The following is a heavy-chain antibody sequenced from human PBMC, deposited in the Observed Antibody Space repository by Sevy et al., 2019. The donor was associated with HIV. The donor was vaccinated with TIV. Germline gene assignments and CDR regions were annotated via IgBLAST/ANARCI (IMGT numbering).Heavy chain of an antibody. CDR3: ASGRDYGNFDY. Sequence: EGSLRLSCAASGFNFSIYGMHWVRQAPGKALEWVALIGYDGSNKYYADSVKGRFTISRDNSKNTLFLQMNSLRAEDTAVYYCASGRDYGNFDYWGQGTLVTVSS. CDR1: GFNFSIYG. V-gene: IGHV3-33*01. J-gene: IGHJ4*02. D-gene: IGHD4-17*01. CDR2: IGYDGSNK.